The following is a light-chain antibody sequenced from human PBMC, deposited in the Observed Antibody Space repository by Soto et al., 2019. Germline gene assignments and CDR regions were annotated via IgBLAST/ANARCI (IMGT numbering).Light chain of an antibody. Sequence: EIVMTQSPATLSVSPGERATLSCRASQSVSSNLAWYQQKPGQAPRLLIYGISKRATDIPDRFSGSGSGTEFTLTISSLQPEDFATYYCQQHGQWPITFGQGTDWRL. CDR1: QSVSSN. CDR2: GIS. J-gene: IGKJ5*01. CDR3: QQHGQWPIT. V-gene: IGKV3D-15*01.